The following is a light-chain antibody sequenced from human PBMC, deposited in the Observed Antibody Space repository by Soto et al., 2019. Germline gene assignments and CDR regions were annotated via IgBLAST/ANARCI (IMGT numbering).Light chain of an antibody. J-gene: IGLJ3*02. Sequence: NFMLTQPHSVSESPGKTVTISCTGSSGSIASNYVQWYQQRPGSVPTTVIFEDNQRPSGVPDRFSGSIDSSSNSASLTISGLKTEDEADYYCQSYDRSNRWVFGGGTKLTVL. CDR3: QSYDRSNRWV. CDR2: EDN. V-gene: IGLV6-57*02. CDR1: SGSIASNY.